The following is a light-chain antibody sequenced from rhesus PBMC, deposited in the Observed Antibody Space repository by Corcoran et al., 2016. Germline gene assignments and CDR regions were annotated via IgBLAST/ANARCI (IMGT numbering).Light chain of an antibody. CDR3: QQRNSYPLT. Sequence: DIQLTQSPSSLSASVGDRVTITCRASQGISSYLAWYQQKPGKALKLLIYDASNLQSGVPSRLSGSGSGTDFTLTISSLQPEDFAVYYCQQRNSYPLTFGGGTKVEIK. J-gene: IGKJ4*01. CDR1: QGISSY. CDR2: DAS. V-gene: IGKV1-38*01.